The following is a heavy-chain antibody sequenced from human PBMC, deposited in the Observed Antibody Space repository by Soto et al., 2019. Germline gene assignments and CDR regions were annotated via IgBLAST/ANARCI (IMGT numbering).Heavy chain of an antibody. CDR1: GDSIGSNVW. J-gene: IGHJ4*02. D-gene: IGHD1-1*01. Sequence: PSETLSLTCDVSGDSIGSNVWWSWVRQPPGKGLEWIGEVYHNGLTDYNPSLRGRAAMSADMSKNQFSLRVTSVTDADTAIYYCARDAELPGEADRFDYWGQGALVTVSS. CDR2: VYHNGLT. V-gene: IGHV4-4*02. CDR3: ARDAELPGEADRFDY.